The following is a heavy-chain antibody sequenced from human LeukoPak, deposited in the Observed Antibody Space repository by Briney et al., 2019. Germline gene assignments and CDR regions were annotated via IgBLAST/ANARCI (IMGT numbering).Heavy chain of an antibody. Sequence: SETLSLTCTVSGGSISSDSYYWSWIRQPAGKGLEWIGRIYTSGSTSYNPSPKSRVTISVDTSKDKFSLKLSSVTAADTAVYYCARTGTTVTNWFDPWGQGTLVTVSS. V-gene: IGHV4-61*02. CDR1: GGSISSDSYY. CDR2: IYTSGST. D-gene: IGHD4-17*01. CDR3: ARTGTTVTNWFDP. J-gene: IGHJ5*02.